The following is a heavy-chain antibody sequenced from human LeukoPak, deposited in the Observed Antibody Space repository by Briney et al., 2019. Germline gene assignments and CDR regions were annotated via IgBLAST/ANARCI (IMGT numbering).Heavy chain of an antibody. D-gene: IGHD2/OR15-2a*01. Sequence: ASVKVSCKASTYTFTRYGISWVRQAPGQGLEWMGWISTNNGNTKYSRKLQGRVTMTTDTSTHTVYMELRSLRSDDTAVYYCAREADTTGNYFDYWGQGTLVTVSS. J-gene: IGHJ4*02. CDR1: TYTFTRYG. V-gene: IGHV1-18*01. CDR2: ISTNNGNT. CDR3: AREADTTGNYFDY.